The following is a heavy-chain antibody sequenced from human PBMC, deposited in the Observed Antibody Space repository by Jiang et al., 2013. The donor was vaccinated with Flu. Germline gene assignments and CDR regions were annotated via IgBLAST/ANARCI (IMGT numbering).Heavy chain of an antibody. V-gene: IGHV1-69*01. D-gene: IGHD4-23*01. Sequence: SGAEVKKPGSSVKVSCKASGGTFRSHAISWVRQAPGQGLEWMGGIVPIFGTANYAQKFQGRVAISADESTNTVYMELRSLRSEDTAVYYCARGSPEMTTVVSPFNYWGQGTLVTVSS. J-gene: IGHJ4*02. CDR1: GGTFRSHA. CDR3: ARGSPEMTTVVSPFNY. CDR2: IVPIFGTA.